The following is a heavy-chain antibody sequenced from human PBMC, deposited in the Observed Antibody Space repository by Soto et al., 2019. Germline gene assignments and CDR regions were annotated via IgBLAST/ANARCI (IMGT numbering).Heavy chain of an antibody. CDR3: AREGITFGGVMFDY. V-gene: IGHV3-7*01. D-gene: IGHD3-16*01. CDR2: IKQDGSEK. CDR1: GFTFSSYW. Sequence: GGSLRLSCAASGFTFSSYWMSWVRQAPGKGLEWVANIKQDGSEKYYVDSVKGRFTISRDNAKNSLYLQMNSLRAEDTAVYYCAREGITFGGVMFDYWGQGTLVTVSS. J-gene: IGHJ4*02.